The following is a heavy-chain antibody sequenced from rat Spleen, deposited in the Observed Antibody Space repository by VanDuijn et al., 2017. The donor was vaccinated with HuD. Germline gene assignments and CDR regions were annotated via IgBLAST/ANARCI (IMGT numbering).Heavy chain of an antibody. CDR1: GFSLTHFH. CDR3: TIHPRY. D-gene: IGHD3-1*01. Sequence: QVQLKESGPGLVQPSETLSLTCTVSGFSLTHFHVSWVRQPPGKGLEWMGRMRYNGDTSYSSALKSRLSISRDTSKNQVFLKMNSLQSDDTGTYYCTIHPRYWGQGVMVTVSS. J-gene: IGHJ2*01. CDR2: MRYNGDT. V-gene: IGHV2-63*01.